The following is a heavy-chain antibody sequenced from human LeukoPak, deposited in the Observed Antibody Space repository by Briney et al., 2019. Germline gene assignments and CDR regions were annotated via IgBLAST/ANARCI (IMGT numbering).Heavy chain of an antibody. V-gene: IGHV4-59*08. CDR3: ARLRAAALWY. CDR2: IYYSGST. J-gene: IGHJ4*02. Sequence: SETLSLTCTVSGGSISSYYWSWIRQPPGKGLEWIGYIYYSGSTNYNPSLKSRVTISVDTSKNQFSLKLSSVTAADTAVYYCARLRAAALWYWGQGTLVTVSS. D-gene: IGHD6-13*01. CDR1: GGSISSYY.